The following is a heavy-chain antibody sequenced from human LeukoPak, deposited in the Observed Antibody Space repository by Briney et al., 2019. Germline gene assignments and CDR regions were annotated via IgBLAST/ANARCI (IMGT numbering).Heavy chain of an antibody. D-gene: IGHD3-3*01. CDR3: ARYDFWSGYLDY. CDR2: IYYSGST. Sequence: SETLSLTCTVSGGSISSYYWSWIRQPPGKGLEWIGYIYYSGSTNYNPSLKSRVTISVDASKNQFSLKLSSVTAADTAVYYCARYDFWSGYLDYWGQGTLVTVSS. CDR1: GGSISSYY. V-gene: IGHV4-59*01. J-gene: IGHJ4*02.